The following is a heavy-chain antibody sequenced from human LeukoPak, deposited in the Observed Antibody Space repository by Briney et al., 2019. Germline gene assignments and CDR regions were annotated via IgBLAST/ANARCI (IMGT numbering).Heavy chain of an antibody. D-gene: IGHD4-23*01. CDR3: ARGPNYGGNSKDFDY. V-gene: IGHV4-34*01. J-gene: IGHJ4*02. CDR2: INHSGST. CDR1: GGSFSGYY. Sequence: SETLSLTCAVYGGSFSGYYWSWIRQPPGKGLEWIGEINHSGSTNCNPSLKSRVTISVDTSKNQFSLKLSSVTAADTAVYYCARGPNYGGNSKDFDYWGQGTLVSVST.